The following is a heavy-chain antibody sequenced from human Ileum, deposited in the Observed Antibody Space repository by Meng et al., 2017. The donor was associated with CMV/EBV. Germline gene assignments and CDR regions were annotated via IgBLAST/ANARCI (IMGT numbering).Heavy chain of an antibody. CDR3: AGESGVPNGMDV. CDR2: IYGGGTT. J-gene: IGHJ6*02. D-gene: IGHD2-2*01. Sequence: GGSLRLSCAASGFSVSKNYMSWVRQAPGKGLERVSVIYGGGTTYYADSVKGRFTISRDNSKNTLFLQMDSLRAEDTAVYYCAGESGVPNGMDVWGQGTTVTVSS. CDR1: GFSVSKNY. V-gene: IGHV3-53*01.